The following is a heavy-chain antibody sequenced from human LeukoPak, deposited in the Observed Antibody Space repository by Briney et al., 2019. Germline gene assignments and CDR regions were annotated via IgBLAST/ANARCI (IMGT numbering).Heavy chain of an antibody. CDR2: IYHSGST. J-gene: IGHJ4*02. D-gene: IGHD2-2*01. CDR1: GGSISSSSYS. V-gene: IGHV4-30-2*01. CDR3: ARVREVPAAMFLDY. Sequence: PSETLSLTCTVSGGSISSSSYSWSWIRQPPGKGLEWIGYIYHSGSTYYNPSLKSRVTISVDRSKNQFSLKLSSVTAADTAVYYCARVREVPAAMFLDYWGQGTLVTVSS.